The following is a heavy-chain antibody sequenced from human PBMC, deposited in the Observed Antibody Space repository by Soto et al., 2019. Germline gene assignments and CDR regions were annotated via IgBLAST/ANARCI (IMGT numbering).Heavy chain of an antibody. Sequence: QLQLQESGPGLVKPSETLSLTCSVSGDSISISSYYWGWVRQPPGKGLEWIGSIHYNGSTHYNPSLQSRVTISGDASKKQFSLKLGSVTAADTAMYYCASTKDETLYFDYWGQGNLVTVSS. J-gene: IGHJ4*02. CDR1: GDSISISSYY. D-gene: IGHD2-15*01. CDR3: ASTKDETLYFDY. V-gene: IGHV4-39*01. CDR2: IHYNGST.